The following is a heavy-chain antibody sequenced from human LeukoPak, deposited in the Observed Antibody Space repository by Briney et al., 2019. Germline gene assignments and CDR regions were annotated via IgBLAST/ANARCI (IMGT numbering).Heavy chain of an antibody. D-gene: IGHD5-18*01. CDR3: AKGRYSYGYQRVDY. CDR2: ISGSGGST. CDR1: GVTFSSYA. Sequence: PGGSLRLSCAAAGVTFSSYAMTWVRQAPGKGQEWVSAISGSGGSTYYADSVKGRFTISRDNSKNTLYLQMNSLRADDTAVYYCAKGRYSYGYQRVDYWGQGTLVTVSS. J-gene: IGHJ4*02. V-gene: IGHV3-23*01.